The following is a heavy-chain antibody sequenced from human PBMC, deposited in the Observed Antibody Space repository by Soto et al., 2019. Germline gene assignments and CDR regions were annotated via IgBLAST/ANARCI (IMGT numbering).Heavy chain of an antibody. D-gene: IGHD3-10*01. CDR1: GYTFTSYG. Sequence: ASVKVSCKASGYTFTSYGISWVRQAPGQGLEWMGWISAYNGNTNYAQKLQGRVTMTTDTSTSTAYMELSSLRSDDTAVYYCARDLTPRVLPWFGELVGAFDNWGQGTVVTVAS. J-gene: IGHJ3*02. CDR3: ARDLTPRVLPWFGELVGAFDN. CDR2: ISAYNGNT. V-gene: IGHV1-18*01.